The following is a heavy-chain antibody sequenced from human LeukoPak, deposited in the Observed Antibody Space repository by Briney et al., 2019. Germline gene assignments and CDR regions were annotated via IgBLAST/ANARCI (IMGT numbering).Heavy chain of an antibody. CDR1: GGSISSYY. CDR2: IYYSGST. J-gene: IGHJ4*02. CDR3: AREEAAMVTFFDY. D-gene: IGHD5-18*01. Sequence: SETLSLTCTVSGGSISSYYWSWIRQPPGKGLEWIGYIYYSGSTNYNPSLKSRVTISVDTSKNQFSLKLSSVTAADTAVYYCAREEAAMVTFFDYWGQGTLVTVSS. V-gene: IGHV4-59*01.